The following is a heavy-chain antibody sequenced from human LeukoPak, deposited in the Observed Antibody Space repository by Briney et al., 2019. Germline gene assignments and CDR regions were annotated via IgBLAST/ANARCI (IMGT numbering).Heavy chain of an antibody. J-gene: IGHJ4*02. CDR2: ITSDRRTI. CDR1: GFTFCDYA. D-gene: IGHD6-13*01. CDR3: ARSTSGTFDY. V-gene: IGHV3-11*04. Sequence: GGSLRLSCTASGFTFCDYAMSWVRQAPGKGLEWVSYITSDRRTISYADPVKGRFTISGDNDKRLLYLQMDSLRAGDTAIYYCARSTSGTFDYWGQGMLVTVSS.